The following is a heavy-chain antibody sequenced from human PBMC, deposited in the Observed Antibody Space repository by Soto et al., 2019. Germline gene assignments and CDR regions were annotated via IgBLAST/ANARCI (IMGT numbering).Heavy chain of an antibody. D-gene: IGHD5-12*01. CDR1: GGSISSSTYY. J-gene: IGHJ2*01. CDR3: ARQGIVATIILYWYFDL. V-gene: IGHV4-39*01. CDR2: IFYSGST. Sequence: QLQLQESGPGLVKPSETLSLTCTVSGGSISSSTYYWGWIRQPPGKGLEWIGTIFYSGSTYYSPSLKSRATISADTSKNQFSLKLTSVTAADTAVYYCARQGIVATIILYWYFDLWGRGTLVTVSS.